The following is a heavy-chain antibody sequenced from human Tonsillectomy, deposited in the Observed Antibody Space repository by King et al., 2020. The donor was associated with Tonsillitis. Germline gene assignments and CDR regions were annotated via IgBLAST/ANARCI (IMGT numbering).Heavy chain of an antibody. CDR1: GGSFSGFY. CDR3: ASVRYYSSGPNWFDP. Sequence: VQIQQWGARLLKPSETLSLTCAVYGGSFSGFYWSWIRQSPGKGLEWIGEIDHTGSTNYNSSLESRVTMSVDTSKKQFSLKLSSVTAADTAVYYCASVRYYSSGPNWFDPWGQGTLVTVSS. CDR2: IDHTGST. D-gene: IGHD3-10*01. J-gene: IGHJ5*02. V-gene: IGHV4-34*01.